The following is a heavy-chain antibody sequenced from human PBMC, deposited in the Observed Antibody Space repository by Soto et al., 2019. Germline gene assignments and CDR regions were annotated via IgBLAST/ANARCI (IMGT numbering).Heavy chain of an antibody. J-gene: IGHJ6*02. CDR3: ARDPNPGRYGMDV. V-gene: IGHV4-59*01. CDR2: IYYSGST. Sequence: QVQLQESGPGLVKPSETLSLTCTVSGGSISSYYWSWIRQPPGKGLEWIGYIYYSGSTNYNPSLKSRVTISVDTSKNQFSLKLSSVTAADTAVYYCARDPNPGRYGMDVWGQGTTVTVSS. CDR1: GGSISSYY.